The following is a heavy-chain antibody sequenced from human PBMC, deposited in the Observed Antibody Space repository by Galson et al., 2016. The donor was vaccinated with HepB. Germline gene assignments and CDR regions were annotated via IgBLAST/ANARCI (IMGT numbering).Heavy chain of an antibody. J-gene: IGHJ3*02. CDR2: ITFNSGNM. D-gene: IGHD3-10*01. CDR1: GFNFDGFA. Sequence: SLRLSCAASGFNFDGFAMHWVRQVPGKGLEWVAGITFNSGNMAYGDSVKGRFTISRDNAKNSLYLQMTSLTAEDTAVYFCASGGSGNYYAFDIWGQGTMVTVSS. V-gene: IGHV3-9*01. CDR3: ASGGSGNYYAFDI.